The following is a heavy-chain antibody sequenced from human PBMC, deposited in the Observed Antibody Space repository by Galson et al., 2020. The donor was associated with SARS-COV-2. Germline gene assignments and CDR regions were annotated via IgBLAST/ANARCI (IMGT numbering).Heavy chain of an antibody. J-gene: IGHJ6*02. D-gene: IGHD1-26*01. CDR2: LNPNSGDT. CDR1: GYSFITYY. Sequence: ASVKVSCKASGYSFITYYMHWVRQAPGQGLEWVGWLNPNSGDTNYAQKFQGRVTMTRDTSISTAYLELSSLRSDDTAFYYCAKHILGVHNGMDVWGQGTTVTVSS. V-gene: IGHV1-2*02. CDR3: AKHILGVHNGMDV.